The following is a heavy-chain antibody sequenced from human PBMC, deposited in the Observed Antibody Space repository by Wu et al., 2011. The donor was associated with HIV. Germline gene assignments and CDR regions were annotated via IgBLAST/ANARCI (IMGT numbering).Heavy chain of an antibody. CDR1: GYTFTTYA. J-gene: IGHJ4*02. D-gene: IGHD2-15*01. CDR2: INPNSGGT. CDR3: ARRAPCSGGSCGVDFDY. Sequence: QVQLVQSGAEVKKPGASVKVSCKASGYTFTTYAISWVRQAPGQGLEWMGWINPNSGGTNYAQKFQGRVTMTRDTSISTAYMELRSLRSDDTAVYYCARRAPCSGGSCGVDFDYWGQGTLVTVSS. V-gene: IGHV1-2*02.